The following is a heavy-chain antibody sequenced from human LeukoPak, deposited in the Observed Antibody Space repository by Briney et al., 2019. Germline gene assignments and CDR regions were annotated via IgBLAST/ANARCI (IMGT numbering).Heavy chain of an antibody. V-gene: IGHV4-34*01. Sequence: SETLSLTCAVYGGSFSGYYWSWIRQPPGKGLEWIGEINHSGSTNYNLSLKSRVTISVDTSKNQFSLKLSSVTAADTAVYYCARGSPFSYGYDYWGQGTLVTVSS. J-gene: IGHJ4*02. CDR1: GGSFSGYY. D-gene: IGHD5-18*01. CDR3: ARGSPFSYGYDY. CDR2: INHSGST.